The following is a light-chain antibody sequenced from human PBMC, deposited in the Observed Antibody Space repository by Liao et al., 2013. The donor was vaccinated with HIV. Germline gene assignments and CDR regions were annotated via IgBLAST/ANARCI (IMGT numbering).Light chain of an antibody. CDR2: QDS. J-gene: IGLJ1*01. V-gene: IGLV3-1*01. CDR3: QAWDSSTYYV. Sequence: SYELTQPPSVSVSPGQTASIICSGDKLGDKYVCWYQQKPGQSPVVVIYQDSKRPSGIPERFSGSNSGNTATLTISGTQAMDEADYYCQAWDSSTYYVFGTGTKVTVL. CDR1: KLGDKY.